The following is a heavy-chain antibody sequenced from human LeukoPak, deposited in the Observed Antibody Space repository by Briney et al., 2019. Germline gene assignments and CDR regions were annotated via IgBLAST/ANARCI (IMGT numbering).Heavy chain of an antibody. D-gene: IGHD4-17*01. J-gene: IGHJ4*02. CDR1: GFTFSSYS. CDR3: ASSPPTGITVSYFDY. CDR2: ISSSSSTI. V-gene: IGHV3-48*01. Sequence: GGSLRLSCAASGFTFSSYSMNWVRQAPGKGLEWVSYISSSSSTIYYADSVKGRFTISRDNSKNTLYLQMNSLRADDTAVYYCASSPPTGITVSYFDYWGQGTLVIVSS.